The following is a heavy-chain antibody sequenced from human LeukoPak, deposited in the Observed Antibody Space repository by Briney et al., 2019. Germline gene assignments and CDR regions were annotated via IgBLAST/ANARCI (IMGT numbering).Heavy chain of an antibody. CDR2: ISGSADTT. D-gene: IGHD3-22*01. CDR3: AKDHLAIFMIAVVLDS. Sequence: PGGSLRLSCTASGFTFSDYAMSWVRQAPGKGLEWVSSISGSADTTDYADSVKGRFTISRDNSNDTLYLQMSSLRAEDTAIYYCAKDHLAIFMIAVVLDSWGQGTLVTVSS. V-gene: IGHV3-23*01. CDR1: GFTFSDYA. J-gene: IGHJ4*02.